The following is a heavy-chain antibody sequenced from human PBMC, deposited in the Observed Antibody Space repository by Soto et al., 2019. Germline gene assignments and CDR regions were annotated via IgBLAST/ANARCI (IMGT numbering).Heavy chain of an antibody. D-gene: IGHD3-3*01. CDR1: GGSVNGYY. V-gene: IGHV4-34*01. J-gene: IGHJ5*02. CDR3: ATRITVFGLLIPPFDP. CDR2: INHTGGT. Sequence: PSETLSLACTVYGGSVNGYYWNWILQPPGKGLEWIGEINHTGGTNYNPSLKSRVTMSVDTSKNQLSLSLSSVTAAETAIYYCATRITVFGLLIPPFDPWGQGTQVTSP.